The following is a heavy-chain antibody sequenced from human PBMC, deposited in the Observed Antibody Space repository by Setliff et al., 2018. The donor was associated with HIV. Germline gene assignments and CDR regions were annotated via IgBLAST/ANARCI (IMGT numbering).Heavy chain of an antibody. V-gene: IGHV5-10-1*01. J-gene: IGHJ5*01. Sequence: PGESLKISCKGSGFSFTGYWISWVRQMPGKGLEWMGRIDPADSYTHYSPSFQGHITISIDKSISSASLHWSSLRTSDTAIYYCARHFGYNPGWFDSWGQGTLVTVS. D-gene: IGHD3-10*01. CDR3: ARHFGYNPGWFDS. CDR1: GFSFTGYW. CDR2: IDPADSYT.